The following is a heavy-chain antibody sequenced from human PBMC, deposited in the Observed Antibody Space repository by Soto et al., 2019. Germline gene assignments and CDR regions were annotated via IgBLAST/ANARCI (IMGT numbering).Heavy chain of an antibody. CDR2: IIPIFGTA. Sequence: SVKVSCKASGGTFSSYAISWVRQAPGQGLEWMGGIIPIFGTANYAQKFQGRVTITADESTSTAYMELSSLRSEDTAVYYCARPRDGCTQGHAFDIWGQGTMATVSS. CDR3: ARPRDGCTQGHAFDI. J-gene: IGHJ3*02. V-gene: IGHV1-69*13. D-gene: IGHD6-19*01. CDR1: GGTFSSYA.